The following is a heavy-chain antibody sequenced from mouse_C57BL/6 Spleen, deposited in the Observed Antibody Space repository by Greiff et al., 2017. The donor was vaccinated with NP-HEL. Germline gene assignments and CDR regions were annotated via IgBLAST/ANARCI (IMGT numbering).Heavy chain of an antibody. J-gene: IGHJ1*03. CDR3: ARYYYGSSYVDWYFDV. D-gene: IGHD1-1*01. CDR2: ISYSGST. V-gene: IGHV3-1*01. Sequence: EVQLVESGPGLVKPSQSLSLTCTVTGYSITSGYDWHWIRHFPGNILEWMGYISYSGSTNYNPSLKSRISITHDTSKNHFFLKLNSVTTEDTATYYCARYYYGSSYVDWYFDVWGTGTTVTVSS. CDR1: GYSITSGYD.